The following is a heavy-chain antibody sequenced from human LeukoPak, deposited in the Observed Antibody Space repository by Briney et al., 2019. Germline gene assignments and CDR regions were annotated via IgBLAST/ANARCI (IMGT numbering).Heavy chain of an antibody. CDR2: INHSGST. V-gene: IGHV4-34*01. J-gene: IGHJ5*02. Sequence: SETLSLTCAVYGGSFSGYYRSWIRQPPGKGLEWIGEINHSGSTNYNPSLKSRVTISVDTSKNQFSLKLSSVTAADTAVYYCARGAHYGYNWFDPWGQGTLVTVSS. CDR3: ARGAHYGYNWFDP. D-gene: IGHD4-17*01. CDR1: GGSFSGYY.